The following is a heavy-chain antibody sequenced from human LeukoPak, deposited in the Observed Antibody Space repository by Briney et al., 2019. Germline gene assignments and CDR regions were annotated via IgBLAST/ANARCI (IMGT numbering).Heavy chain of an antibody. Sequence: SETLSLTCTVSGGSISSYYWSWIRQPARKGLEWIGRIYTSGSTNYNPSLKSRVTMSVDTSKNQFSLKLSSVTAADTAVYYCAREVTTYYYDSSGYYSFDYWGQGTLVTVSS. CDR2: IYTSGST. D-gene: IGHD3-22*01. CDR1: GGSISSYY. J-gene: IGHJ4*02. CDR3: AREVTTYYYDSSGYYSFDY. V-gene: IGHV4-4*07.